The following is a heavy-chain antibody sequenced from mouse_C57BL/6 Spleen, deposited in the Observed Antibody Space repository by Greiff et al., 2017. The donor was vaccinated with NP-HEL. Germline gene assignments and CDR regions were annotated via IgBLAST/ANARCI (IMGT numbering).Heavy chain of an antibody. CDR3: ARERTTVAYAMDY. CDR2: IYPGDGDT. CDR1: GYAFSSSW. V-gene: IGHV1-82*01. D-gene: IGHD1-1*01. Sequence: QVQLQQSGPELVKPGASVKISCKASGYAFSSSWMNWVKQRPGKGLEWIGRIYPGDGDTNYNGKFKGKATLTADKSSSTAYMQLSSLTSEDSAVYFCARERTTVAYAMDYWGQGTSVTVSS. J-gene: IGHJ4*01.